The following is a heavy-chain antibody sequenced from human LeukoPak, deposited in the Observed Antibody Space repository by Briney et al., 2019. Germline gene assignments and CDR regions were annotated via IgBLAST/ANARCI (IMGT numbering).Heavy chain of an antibody. CDR2: ISGSGGST. Sequence: GGSLRLSCAASGFTFSSYAMSWVRQAPGKGLEWVSAISGSGGSTYYADSVKGRFTISRDNSNNTLYLQMNSLRAEDTAVYYCAKIPGDSSGYYFDDYWGQGTLVTVSS. V-gene: IGHV3-23*01. J-gene: IGHJ4*02. CDR1: GFTFSSYA. D-gene: IGHD3-22*01. CDR3: AKIPGDSSGYYFDDY.